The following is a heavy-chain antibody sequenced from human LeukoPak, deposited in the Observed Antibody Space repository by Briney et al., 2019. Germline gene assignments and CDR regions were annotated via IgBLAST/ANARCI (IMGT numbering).Heavy chain of an antibody. D-gene: IGHD3-3*01. J-gene: IGHJ4*02. CDR1: GGSISSYY. V-gene: IGHV4-59*08. Sequence: SETLSLTCTVSGGSISSYYWSWIRQPPGKGLEWIGYIYYSGSTNYNPSLKSRVTMSVDTSKNQFSLKLSSVTAADTAVYYCARHDFWSSLIDYWGQGTLVTVSS. CDR3: ARHDFWSSLIDY. CDR2: IYYSGST.